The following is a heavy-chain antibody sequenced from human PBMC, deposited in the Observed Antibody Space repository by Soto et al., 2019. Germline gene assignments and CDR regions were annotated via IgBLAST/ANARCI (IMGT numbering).Heavy chain of an antibody. Sequence: SETLSLTCTVSGGSISSYYWSWIRQPPGKGLEWIGYIYYSGSTNYNPSLKSRVTISVDTSKNQFSLKLSSVTAADTAVYYCARDGGNRHFFDYWGQGTLVTVSS. CDR2: IYYSGST. J-gene: IGHJ4*02. CDR3: ARDGGNRHFFDY. D-gene: IGHD3-16*01. CDR1: GGSISSYY. V-gene: IGHV4-59*01.